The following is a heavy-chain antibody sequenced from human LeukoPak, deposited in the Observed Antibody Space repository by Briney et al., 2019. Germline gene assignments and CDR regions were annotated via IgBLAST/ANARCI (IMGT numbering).Heavy chain of an antibody. V-gene: IGHV4-59*01. J-gene: IGHJ6*02. CDR3: ARGRYGATIYLDNYYYGMDV. Sequence: PSETLSLTCTVSGGSISSYYWSWIRQPPGKGLEWIGYIYYSGSTNYNPSLKSRVTISVDTSKNQFSLKLSSVTAADTAVYYCARGRYGATIYLDNYYYGMDVWGQGTTVTVSS. CDR1: GGSISSYY. D-gene: IGHD5-12*01. CDR2: IYYSGST.